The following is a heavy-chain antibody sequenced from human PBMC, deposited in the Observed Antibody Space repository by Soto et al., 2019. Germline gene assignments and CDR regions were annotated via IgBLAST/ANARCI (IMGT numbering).Heavy chain of an antibody. Sequence: GGSLRLSCAASGFTFSNYYMTWIRQAPGKGLECLSYISSREVTVYYADSVKGRFTISRDNTKNSLYLQMTTLRDEDTAVYYCARVSASGWHVNGRDYFDAWGQGTLVTVSS. V-gene: IGHV3-11*01. CDR1: GFTFSNYY. CDR2: ISSREVTV. J-gene: IGHJ4*02. CDR3: ARVSASGWHVNGRDYFDA. D-gene: IGHD6-19*01.